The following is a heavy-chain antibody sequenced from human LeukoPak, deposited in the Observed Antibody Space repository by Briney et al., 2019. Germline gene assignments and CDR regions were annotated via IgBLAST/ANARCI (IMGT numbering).Heavy chain of an antibody. Sequence: GGSLRLSCAASGFTFSNYGMRWVRQAPGKGLEWVAVIWYDGSNKYYADSVKGRFTISRDNSKNTLYLQMNSLRAEDTAVYYCARGVYYDSSGYSQYFQHWGQGTLVTVSS. D-gene: IGHD3-22*01. V-gene: IGHV3-33*01. CDR3: ARGVYYDSSGYSQYFQH. CDR2: IWYDGSNK. CDR1: GFTFSNYG. J-gene: IGHJ1*01.